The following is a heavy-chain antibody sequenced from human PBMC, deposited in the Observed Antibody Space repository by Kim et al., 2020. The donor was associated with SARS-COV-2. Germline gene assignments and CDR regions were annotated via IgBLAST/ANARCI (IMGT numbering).Heavy chain of an antibody. V-gene: IGHV1-8*01. D-gene: IGHD6-19*01. J-gene: IGHJ3*02. CDR3: ASIVKGSGWSHDAFDI. Sequence: KFQGRVTMTRNTSISTAYMELSSVRSEDTAVYYCASIVKGSGWSHDAFDIWGQGTMVTVSS.